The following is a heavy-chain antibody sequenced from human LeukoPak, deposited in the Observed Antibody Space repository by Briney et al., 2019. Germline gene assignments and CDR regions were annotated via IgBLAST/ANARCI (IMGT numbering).Heavy chain of an antibody. J-gene: IGHJ4*02. D-gene: IGHD6-19*01. CDR2: ISYDGSNK. V-gene: IGHV3-30*04. CDR3: ASPNSMAGTHYFHY. CDR1: GFTFSSYA. Sequence: PGGSLRLSCAASGFTFSSYAMHWVRQAPGKGPEWVAVISYDGSNKYYADSVKGRFTISRDNSKNTLYLQMNSLRAEDTAVYYCASPNSMAGTHYFHYWGQGTLVTVSS.